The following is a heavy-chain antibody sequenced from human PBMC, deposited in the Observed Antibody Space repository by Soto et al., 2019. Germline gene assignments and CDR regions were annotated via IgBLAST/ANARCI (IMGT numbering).Heavy chain of an antibody. CDR2: IYYSGST. J-gene: IGHJ6*02. Sequence: QVQLQESGPGLVKPSQTLSLTCTVSGGSISSGSYYWSWIRQLPGKGLEWIGYIYYSGSTYYNPSIMSRVTISVDTSKNQFSLKLNSVTAADTAVYYCATRTDYYYGSGSLGGMDVWGQGTTVTVSS. CDR1: GGSISSGSYY. CDR3: ATRTDYYYGSGSLGGMDV. V-gene: IGHV4-31*03. D-gene: IGHD3-10*01.